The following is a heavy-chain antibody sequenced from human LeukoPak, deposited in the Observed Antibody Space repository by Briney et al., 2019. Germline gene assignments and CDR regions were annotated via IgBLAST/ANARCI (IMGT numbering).Heavy chain of an antibody. J-gene: IGHJ3*02. D-gene: IGHD3-10*01. V-gene: IGHV3-7*01. CDR3: ARDPYYYDSGSFAAFDI. CDR1: GFTFSSYW. CDR2: IMEDGSKT. Sequence: GGSLRLSCAASGFTFSSYWMAWVRQAPGKGLEWVANIMEDGSKTIYVDSVKDRFTISIDNAKNSLYLQMNSLRAEDTAVYYCARDPYYYDSGSFAAFDIWGRGKMVTVSS.